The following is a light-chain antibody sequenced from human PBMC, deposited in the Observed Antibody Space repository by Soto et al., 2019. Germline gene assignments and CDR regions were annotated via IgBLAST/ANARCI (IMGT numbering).Light chain of an antibody. J-gene: IGKJ4*01. CDR1: QSVRSY. V-gene: IGKV3D-15*01. Sequence: EIVLTQSPATLSLSPGERATLSCMASQSVRSYLAWYQLKPGQAPRLRIYGASSRATGIPDRVSCSESGTEFKLTISSLQAGDSAVYYCQQYNNGPPLSFGGGIWVDIK. CDR3: QQYNNGPPLS. CDR2: GAS.